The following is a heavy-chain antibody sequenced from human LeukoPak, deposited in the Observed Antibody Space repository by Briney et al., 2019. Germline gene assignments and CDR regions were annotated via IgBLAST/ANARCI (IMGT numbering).Heavy chain of an antibody. Sequence: RSLRLSCAASGFTFDGYCMYWVRQTPGKGLEWVSGITWNSDDMAYADSVKGRFTISRDNAKNCLYLQMNSLRVEDTALYYCTKVTDWRTGFDYWGQGTLVTVSS. CDR3: TKVTDWRTGFDY. D-gene: IGHD3-9*01. CDR1: GFTFDGYC. J-gene: IGHJ4*02. CDR2: ITWNSDDM. V-gene: IGHV3-9*01.